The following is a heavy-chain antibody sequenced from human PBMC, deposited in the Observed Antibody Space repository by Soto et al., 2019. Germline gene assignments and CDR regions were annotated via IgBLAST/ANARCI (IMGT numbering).Heavy chain of an antibody. V-gene: IGHV4-34*01. CDR1: CGSFSGDY. D-gene: IGHD6-19*01. CDR2: INHSGST. Sequence: SETLSLTCAVYCGSFSGDYWSWIRQPPGKGLEWIGEINHSGSTNYNPSLKSRVTISVDTSKNQFSLKLSSVTAADTAVYYCARSPVAGTTNAFDIWGQGTMVTVSS. CDR3: ARSPVAGTTNAFDI. J-gene: IGHJ3*02.